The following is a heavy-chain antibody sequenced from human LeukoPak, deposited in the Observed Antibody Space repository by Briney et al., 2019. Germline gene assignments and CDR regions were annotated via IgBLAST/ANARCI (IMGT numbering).Heavy chain of an antibody. D-gene: IGHD3-9*01. J-gene: IGHJ4*02. Sequence: PSETLSLTCAVYGGSFSGYYWGWIRQPPGKGLEWIGSIYHSGSTYYNPSLKSRVTISVDTSKNQFSLKLSSVTAADTAVYYCARVPSSRDYDILTGYYNFDYWGQGTLVTVSS. CDR2: IYHSGST. CDR3: ARVPSSRDYDILTGYYNFDY. CDR1: GGSFSGYY. V-gene: IGHV4-38-2*01.